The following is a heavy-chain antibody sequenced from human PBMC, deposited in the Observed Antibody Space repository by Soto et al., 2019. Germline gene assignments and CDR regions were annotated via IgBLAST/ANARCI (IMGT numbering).Heavy chain of an antibody. CDR2: IYYSGST. CDR1: GGSISSSSDY. CDR3: ARTLLGGNELLDFDY. D-gene: IGHD1-26*01. J-gene: IGHJ4*02. Sequence: SETLSLTCTVSGGSISSSSDYWGWIRQPPGKVLEWIGSIYYSGSTYYNPSLKRRVTISLETAKNQLSLKLSSVTAAYTAVYYCARTLLGGNELLDFDYWGQGTLVTVS. V-gene: IGHV4-39*01.